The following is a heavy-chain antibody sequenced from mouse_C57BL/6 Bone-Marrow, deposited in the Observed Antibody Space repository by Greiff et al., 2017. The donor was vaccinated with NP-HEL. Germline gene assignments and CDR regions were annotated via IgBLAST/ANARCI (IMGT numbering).Heavy chain of an antibody. CDR3: ARSDGYYFDY. Sequence: EVQLQQSGPELVKPGASVKIPCKASGCTFTDYNMDWVKQSHGKSLEWIGDINPNNGGTIYNQKFKGKATLTVDKSSSTAYMELRSLTSEDTAVYYCARSDGYYFDYWGQGTTLTVSS. CDR1: GCTFTDYN. V-gene: IGHV1-18*01. J-gene: IGHJ2*01. D-gene: IGHD1-1*01. CDR2: INPNNGGT.